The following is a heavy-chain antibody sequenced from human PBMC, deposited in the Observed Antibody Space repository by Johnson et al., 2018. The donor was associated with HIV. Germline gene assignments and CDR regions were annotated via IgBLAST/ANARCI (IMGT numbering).Heavy chain of an antibody. CDR1: GFTFSSYA. CDR3: AKVPSAVWFGEVI. CDR2: IYYDGTNK. Sequence: QVQLVESGGGVVQPGRSLRLSCAASGFTFSSYAMHWVRQAPGKGLEWVAIIYYDGTNKYYGDSVKGRFTISRDNSKNTLYLQMMSLRTEDTAVYFCAKVPSAVWFGEVIWGQGTMVTVSS. D-gene: IGHD3-10*01. J-gene: IGHJ3*02. V-gene: IGHV3-30-3*02.